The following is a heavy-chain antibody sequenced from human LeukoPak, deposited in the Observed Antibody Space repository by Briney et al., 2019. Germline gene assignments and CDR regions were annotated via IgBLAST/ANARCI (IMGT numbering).Heavy chain of an antibody. D-gene: IGHD2-15*01. CDR3: ARDTGGDGSSDY. Sequence: PGGSLRLSCAASGFTFSSYAMHWVRQAPGKGLEWVAVISYDGSNKYYADSVKGRFTISRDNSKNTLYLQMNSLRAEDTAVYYCARDTGGDGSSDYWGQGTLVTVSS. J-gene: IGHJ4*02. CDR2: ISYDGSNK. CDR1: GFTFSSYA. V-gene: IGHV3-30-3*01.